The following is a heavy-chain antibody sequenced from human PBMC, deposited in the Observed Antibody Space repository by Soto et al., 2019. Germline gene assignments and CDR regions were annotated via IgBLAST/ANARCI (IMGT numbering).Heavy chain of an antibody. CDR3: ARDGFGVAVAGY. V-gene: IGHV3-49*05. D-gene: IGHD6-19*01. Sequence: EVQLVESGGGLVKPGRSLRLSCTASGFTFGDYAMSWFRQAPGKGLEWVGSIRSKAYGGTTEYAASVKGRFTISRDDSKSIAYLQMNSLKTEDTAVYYCARDGFGVAVAGYWGQGTLVTVSS. J-gene: IGHJ4*02. CDR2: IRSKAYGGTT. CDR1: GFTFGDYA.